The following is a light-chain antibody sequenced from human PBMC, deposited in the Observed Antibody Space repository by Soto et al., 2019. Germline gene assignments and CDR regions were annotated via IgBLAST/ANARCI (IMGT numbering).Light chain of an antibody. CDR3: QQYVHWPPGA. Sequence: EIVLTHSPGTLSLSPGERATLSCRASQSVSSSYLAWYQQKPGQAPRLLIYGASSRATGIPARFSGSGSGTEFTLTISSLQSEDSAAYYCQQYVHWPPGAFGQGTKVDIK. CDR1: QSVSSSY. J-gene: IGKJ1*01. CDR2: GAS. V-gene: IGKV3-20*01.